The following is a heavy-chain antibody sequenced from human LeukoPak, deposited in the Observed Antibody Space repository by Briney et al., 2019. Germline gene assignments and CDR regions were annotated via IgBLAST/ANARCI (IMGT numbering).Heavy chain of an antibody. J-gene: IGHJ6*02. V-gene: IGHV3-23*01. D-gene: IGHD3-9*01. Sequence: PGGSLRLSRAASGFTFSSYAMSWVRQAPGKGLEWVSGISGSGGSTYYADSVKGRFTISRDNSKNTLYLQMNSLRAEDTAVYYCANNPTPSTFLTISFLDPHYYYYGMDVWGQGTTVTVSS. CDR3: ANNPTPSTFLTISFLDPHYYYYGMDV. CDR1: GFTFSSYA. CDR2: ISGSGGST.